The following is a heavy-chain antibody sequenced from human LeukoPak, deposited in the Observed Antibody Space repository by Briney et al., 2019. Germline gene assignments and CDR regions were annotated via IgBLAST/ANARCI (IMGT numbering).Heavy chain of an antibody. CDR3: ARGGNYYYDSSGYNDAFDI. CDR1: GYRFTSYY. J-gene: IGHJ3*02. Sequence: GASVKVSCKASGYRFTSYYMHWVRQAPGQGLEWMGIINPSDGSTSYAQRFQGRVTLTRDTPTSTVYMELSSLRSEDTAVYYCARGGNYYYDSSGYNDAFDIWGQGTMVTVSS. CDR2: INPSDGST. D-gene: IGHD3-22*01. V-gene: IGHV1-46*01.